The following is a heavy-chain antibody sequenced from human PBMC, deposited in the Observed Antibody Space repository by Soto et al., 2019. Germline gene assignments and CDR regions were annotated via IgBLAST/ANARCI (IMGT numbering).Heavy chain of an antibody. CDR2: TTGTGGDT. CDR1: GITFGSSA. Sequence: PGGSLRLSCVASGITFGSSAMRWVRPAPGEGLEWVSTTTGTGGDTKYADSVKGRFVISRDNSKNTLYLQMNSLRAADTAIYYCAKATLRVVHPLVFDYWGQGSLVTVSS. CDR3: AKATLRVVHPLVFDY. J-gene: IGHJ4*02. D-gene: IGHD3-3*01. V-gene: IGHV3-23*01.